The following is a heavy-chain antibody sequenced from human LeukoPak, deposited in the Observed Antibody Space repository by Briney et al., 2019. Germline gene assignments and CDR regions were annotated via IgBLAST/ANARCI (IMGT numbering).Heavy chain of an antibody. J-gene: IGHJ5*02. Sequence: GGSLRLSCAASGFTFNSYSMNWVRQAPGKGLEWVSSISSSSSYIYYADSVKGRFTISRDNAKNSLYLQMNSLRAEDTAVYYCARDFTVTRGTWFDPWGQGTLVTVSS. CDR2: ISSSSSYI. D-gene: IGHD4-17*01. CDR3: ARDFTVTRGTWFDP. V-gene: IGHV3-21*01. CDR1: GFTFNSYS.